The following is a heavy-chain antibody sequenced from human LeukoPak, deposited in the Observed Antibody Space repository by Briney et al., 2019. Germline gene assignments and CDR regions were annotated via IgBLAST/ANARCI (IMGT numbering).Heavy chain of an antibody. J-gene: IGHJ4*02. CDR3: ARHESAVGALFY. D-gene: IGHD1-26*01. CDR2: IYSTGST. Sequence: SETLSLTCTVSGGSINTYFWSWIRQPPGKGLEWIGYIYSTGSTNSNPSLKSRVTISIDTSRNQFSLRLTSVTAADTAVYYCARHESAVGALFYWGQGTLVTVSS. CDR1: GGSINTYF. V-gene: IGHV4-59*08.